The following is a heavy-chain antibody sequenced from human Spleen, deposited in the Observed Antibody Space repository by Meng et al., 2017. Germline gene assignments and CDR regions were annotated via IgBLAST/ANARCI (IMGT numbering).Heavy chain of an antibody. V-gene: IGHV1-2*06. Sequence: GESLKISCKASGYTFTGYYMHWVRQAPGQGLEWMGRINPNSGGTNYAQKFQGRVTMTRDTSISTAYMELSRLRSDDTAVYYCARDPVVAGENYYYYYGMDVWGQGTTVTVSS. D-gene: IGHD2-15*01. J-gene: IGHJ6*02. CDR3: ARDPVVAGENYYYYYGMDV. CDR2: INPNSGGT. CDR1: GYTFTGYY.